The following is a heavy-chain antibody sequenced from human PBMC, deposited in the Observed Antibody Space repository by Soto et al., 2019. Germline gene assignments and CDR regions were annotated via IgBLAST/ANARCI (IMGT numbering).Heavy chain of an antibody. J-gene: IGHJ6*02. CDR2: IIPIFGTA. D-gene: IGHD3-22*01. CDR3: ARAVLPRDYDSSGYSYYGMDV. CDR1: GGTFSSYA. V-gene: IGHV1-69*13. Sequence: SVKVSCKASGGTFSSYAISWVRQAPGQGLEWMGGIIPIFGTANYAQKFQGRVTITADESTSTAYMELSSLRSEETAVYYCARAVLPRDYDSSGYSYYGMDVWGQGTTVTVSS.